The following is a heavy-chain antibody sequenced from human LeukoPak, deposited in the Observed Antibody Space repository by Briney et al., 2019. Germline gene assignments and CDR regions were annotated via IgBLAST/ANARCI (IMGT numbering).Heavy chain of an antibody. V-gene: IGHV1-69*13. CDR2: IIPIFGTA. J-gene: IGHJ6*02. CDR1: GGTFISYA. CDR3: ARVGPYYYDSRGYYYGMDV. Sequence: ASVKVSCKASGGTFISYAISWVRQAPGQGLEWMGGIIPIFGTANYAQKFQGRVTITADESTSTAYMELSSLRSEDTAVYYCARVGPYYYDSRGYYYGMDVWGQGTTVTVSS. D-gene: IGHD3-22*01.